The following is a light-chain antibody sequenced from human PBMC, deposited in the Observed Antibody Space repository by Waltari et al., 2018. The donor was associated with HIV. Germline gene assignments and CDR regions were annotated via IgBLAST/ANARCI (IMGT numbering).Light chain of an antibody. V-gene: IGKV4-1*01. CDR1: RTVLYNRNY. J-gene: IGKJ4*01. Sequence: DIVMTQSPDSLAVSLGARATVTCTSSRTVLYNRNYLAWYQQKPGQAPKVRIYWASTRSFGVPDRFSGSGSETDFSLTISRVQADDVAIYYFQQYYTLRSTFGGGTKIEI. CDR3: QQYYTLRST. CDR2: WAS.